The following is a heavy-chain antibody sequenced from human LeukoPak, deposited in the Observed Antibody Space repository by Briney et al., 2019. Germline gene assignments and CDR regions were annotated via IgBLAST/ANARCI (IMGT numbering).Heavy chain of an antibody. V-gene: IGHV3-33*01. Sequence: GGSLRLSCAASGFTFSAYVMHWVRQAPGKGLEWVAILWYDGSNEYYADSVKGRFTMSRDNSNNTLHLQMNSLRAEDTAVYYCARVRADSSGHDIDYWGQGTLVTVSS. CDR1: GFTFSAYV. D-gene: IGHD3-22*01. J-gene: IGHJ4*02. CDR2: LWYDGSNE. CDR3: ARVRADSSGHDIDY.